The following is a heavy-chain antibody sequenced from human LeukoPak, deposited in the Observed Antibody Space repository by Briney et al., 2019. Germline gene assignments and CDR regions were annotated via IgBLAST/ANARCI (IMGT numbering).Heavy chain of an antibody. CDR2: IYYSGST. CDR3: ASHDSSGYYDY. CDR1: GGSISSDY. V-gene: IGHV4-59*01. Sequence: SETLSLTCTVSGGSISSDYWSWIRQPPGKGLEWIGYIYYSGSTNYNPSLKSRVTISVDTSKNQFSLKLSSVTAADTAVYYCASHDSSGYYDYWGQGTLVTVSS. D-gene: IGHD3-22*01. J-gene: IGHJ4*02.